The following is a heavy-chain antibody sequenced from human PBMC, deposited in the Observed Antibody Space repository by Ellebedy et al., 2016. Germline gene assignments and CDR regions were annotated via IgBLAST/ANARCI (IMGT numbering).Heavy chain of an antibody. CDR2: VYYTGNT. V-gene: IGHV4-39*07. D-gene: IGHD2/OR15-2a*01. CDR3: ARVVYWNYYFDY. J-gene: IGHJ4*02. Sequence: SETLSLXCSFSGNSVSSSRYFWGWIRQPPGKGLEWIASVYYTGNTHYNPSLKSRVTISLDTSKNQFSLKLSSVTAADTAMYYCARVVYWNYYFDYWGQGALVTVSS. CDR1: GNSVSSSRYF.